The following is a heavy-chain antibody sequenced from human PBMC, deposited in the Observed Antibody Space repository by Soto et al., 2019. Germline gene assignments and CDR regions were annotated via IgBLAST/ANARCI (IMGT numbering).Heavy chain of an antibody. CDR3: AGDPFYYASYY. J-gene: IGHJ4*02. CDR2: ISQTGSTI. D-gene: IGHD3-10*01. V-gene: IGHV3-11*01. CDR1: GFTFSDHY. Sequence: LRLSCTTSGFTFSDHYMTWIRQAPGKGLEWVSYISQTGSTIYYADSVKGRFTASRDNAHNSLFLQMSSLRAEDTAVYYCAGDPFYYASYYWGQGTLVTVSS.